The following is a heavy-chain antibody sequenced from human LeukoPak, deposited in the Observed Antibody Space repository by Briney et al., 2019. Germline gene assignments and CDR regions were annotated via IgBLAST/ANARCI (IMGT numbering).Heavy chain of an antibody. D-gene: IGHD3-10*01. V-gene: IGHV3-30*18. CDR1: GFTFSSYG. Sequence: PGGSLRLSCAASGFTFSSYGMHWVRQAPGKGLEWVAVISYDGSNKYYADSVKGRFTISRDNSKNTLYLQMNSLRAEDTAVYYCAKDSYHYGSGSSTDDGIYYYYGMDVWGKGTTVTVSS. CDR3: AKDSYHYGSGSSTDDGIYYYYGMDV. J-gene: IGHJ6*04. CDR2: ISYDGSNK.